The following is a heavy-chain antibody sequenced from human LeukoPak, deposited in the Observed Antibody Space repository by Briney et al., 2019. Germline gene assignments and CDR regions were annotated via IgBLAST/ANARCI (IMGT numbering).Heavy chain of an antibody. CDR3: AREESMVRGTSWFDP. CDR1: GGSISTYY. J-gene: IGHJ5*02. V-gene: IGHV4-59*01. D-gene: IGHD3-10*01. CDR2: IYYSGST. Sequence: SETLSLTCTVSGGSISTYYWSWIRQPPGKGLEWIGYIYYSGSTNYNPSLKSRVTISVDTSKSQFSLKLSSVTAADTAVYYCAREESMVRGTSWFDPWGQGTLVTVSP.